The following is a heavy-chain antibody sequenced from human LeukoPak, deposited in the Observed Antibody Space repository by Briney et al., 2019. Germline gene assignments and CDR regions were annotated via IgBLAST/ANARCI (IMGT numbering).Heavy chain of an antibody. CDR1: GFTFSSYA. V-gene: IGHV3-30-3*01. J-gene: IGHJ3*02. D-gene: IGHD1-1*01. CDR3: ARDGTPKEFAFDI. CDR2: ISYDGSNK. Sequence: PGGSLRLSCAASGFTFSSYAMHWVRQAPGKGLEWVAVISYDGSNKYYADSVKGRFTISRDNSKTTLYLQMNSLRVEGTAVYYCARDGTPKEFAFDIWGQGTMVTVSS.